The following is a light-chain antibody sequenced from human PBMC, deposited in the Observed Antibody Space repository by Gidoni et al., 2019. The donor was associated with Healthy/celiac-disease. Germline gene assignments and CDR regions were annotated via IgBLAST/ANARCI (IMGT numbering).Light chain of an antibody. CDR1: SSDVGSYNL. CDR2: EVS. Sequence: QSALTQPASGSGSPGQSITISCTGTSSDVGSYNLVSWYQQHPGKAPKLMIYEVSKRPSGVSNSFSGSKSGNTASLTISGLQAEDEADYYCCSYAGSSTFVVFGGGTKLTVL. CDR3: CSYAGSSTFVV. J-gene: IGLJ2*01. V-gene: IGLV2-23*02.